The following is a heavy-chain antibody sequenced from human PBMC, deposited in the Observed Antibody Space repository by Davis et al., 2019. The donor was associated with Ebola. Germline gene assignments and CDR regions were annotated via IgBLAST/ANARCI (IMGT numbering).Heavy chain of an antibody. Sequence: GESLNISCAASGFTSSSYVITWVRQAPGKGPEWVSGITGSSDLTTYAASVKGRFTISRDNSKNTLYLQMNDLRVEDTAVYHCVKKGRLVPGDSWFDAWGQGTLVTVSS. CDR1: GFTSSSYV. J-gene: IGHJ5*02. CDR3: VKKGRLVPGDSWFDA. D-gene: IGHD1-1*01. CDR2: ITGSSDLT. V-gene: IGHV3-23*01.